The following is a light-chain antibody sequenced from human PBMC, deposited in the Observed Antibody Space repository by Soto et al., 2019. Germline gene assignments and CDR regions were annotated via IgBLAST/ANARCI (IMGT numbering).Light chain of an antibody. CDR1: QSISSW. CDR2: KAS. V-gene: IGKV1-5*03. J-gene: IGKJ1*01. Sequence: DIQMTQSPSSVSAYVGDRVTITCRASQSISSWLAWYQQKSGKAPKLLIYKASSLESGVPSRFSGSGSGTEFTLTISSLQPDDFATYYCQQYNSYSPTFGQGTKVDIK. CDR3: QQYNSYSPT.